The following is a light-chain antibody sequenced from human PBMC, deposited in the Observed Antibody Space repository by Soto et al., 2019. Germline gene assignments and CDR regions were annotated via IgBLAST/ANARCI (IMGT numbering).Light chain of an antibody. Sequence: DIQMTQSPSSLSASVGDRVTITCRASQNINSYLNWYQQKPGKAPKLLIYAASSLQSGVPSSFSGSGSGTDFTLTISSLQPEDFATYYCQQSYSTPLTFGGGTKVEIK. V-gene: IGKV1-39*01. CDR2: AAS. CDR1: QNINSY. CDR3: QQSYSTPLT. J-gene: IGKJ4*01.